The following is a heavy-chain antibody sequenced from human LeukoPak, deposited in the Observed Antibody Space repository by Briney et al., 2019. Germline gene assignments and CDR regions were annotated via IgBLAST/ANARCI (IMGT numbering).Heavy chain of an antibody. D-gene: IGHD3-3*01. J-gene: IGHJ6*03. CDR2: IIPIFGTA. Sequence: SVKVSCKASGGTFISYAISWVRQAPGQGLEWTGGIIPIFGTANYAQKFQGRVTITADESTSTAYMALSSLRSEDTAVYYCARDFWSGYRKSYYYYYMDVWGKGTTVTVSS. CDR1: GGTFISYA. V-gene: IGHV1-69*13. CDR3: ARDFWSGYRKSYYYYYMDV.